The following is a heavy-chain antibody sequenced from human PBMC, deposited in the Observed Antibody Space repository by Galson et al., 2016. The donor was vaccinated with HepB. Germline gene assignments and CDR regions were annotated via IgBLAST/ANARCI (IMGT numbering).Heavy chain of an antibody. CDR1: GFTFTTYY. CDR3: ARDSGYGDFWRFDL. J-gene: IGHJ4*02. D-gene: IGHD3-3*01. CDR2: IYSNGTT. Sequence: SLRLSCAASGFTFTTYYMGWVRQAPGQGLTWVSVIYSNGTTHYASSVKGRFTVSRDHSKNTLYLQMNNLRPEDTAVYYCARDSGYGDFWRFDLWGQGVLVSVSS. V-gene: IGHV3-66*01.